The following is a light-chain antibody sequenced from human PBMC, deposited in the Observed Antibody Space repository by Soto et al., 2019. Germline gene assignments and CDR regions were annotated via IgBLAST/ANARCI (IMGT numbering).Light chain of an antibody. CDR3: CSFAGSFSYV. V-gene: IGLV2-11*01. CDR1: SSDVGRYDY. Sequence: QSALAQPRSVSGSPGQSVTISCTGTSSDVGRYDYVSWYQQHPGKAPKLIIYDVTERPAGVPDRFSGPKSGNTASLTISGLQAEDEADYSCCSFAGSFSYVFGGGTKVTVL. J-gene: IGLJ1*01. CDR2: DVT.